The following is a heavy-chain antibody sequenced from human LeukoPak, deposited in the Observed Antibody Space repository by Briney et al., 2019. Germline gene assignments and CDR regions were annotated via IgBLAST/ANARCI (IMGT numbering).Heavy chain of an antibody. V-gene: IGHV3-23*01. J-gene: IGHJ3*02. CDR1: GLTFSSYA. CDR3: AKDLSGYNWVKDAFDI. CDR2: ISGSGGST. D-gene: IGHD5-24*01. Sequence: PGGSLRLPCAASGLTFSSYAMSWVRQAPGKGREWVSAISGSGGSTYYADCVKGGFTISRDNSKNTLYLQMNSLRAEDTAVYYCAKDLSGYNWVKDAFDIWGQGTMVTVSS.